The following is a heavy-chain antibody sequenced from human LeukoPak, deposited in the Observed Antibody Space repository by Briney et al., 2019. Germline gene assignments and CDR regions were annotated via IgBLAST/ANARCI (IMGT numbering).Heavy chain of an antibody. J-gene: IGHJ4*02. CDR3: ARDLAWGAFDY. Sequence: PGGTLRLSCAASGFSFSYHGMNWVRLAPGKGLEWVSGVSPPGGGTYYADSVKGRFTISRDDSRNTLSLQMNSLRVEDTAVYYCARDLAWGAFDYWGRGILVAVSS. CDR1: GFSFSYHG. CDR2: VSPPGGGT. D-gene: IGHD7-27*01. V-gene: IGHV3-23*01.